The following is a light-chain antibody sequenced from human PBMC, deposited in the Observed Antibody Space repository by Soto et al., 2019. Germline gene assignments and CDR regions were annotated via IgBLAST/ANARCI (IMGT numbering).Light chain of an antibody. CDR2: GAS. J-gene: IGKJ4*01. Sequence: EIVMTQSPATLSVSPGERATLSCRASQSVSSNFAWYQQKPGQAPRLLIYGASTRATGIPARFSGSGSGTEFTLTISSLQSADFAVYSCQQYDNWPPLTFGGGTKVEIK. V-gene: IGKV3-15*01. CDR3: QQYDNWPPLT. CDR1: QSVSSN.